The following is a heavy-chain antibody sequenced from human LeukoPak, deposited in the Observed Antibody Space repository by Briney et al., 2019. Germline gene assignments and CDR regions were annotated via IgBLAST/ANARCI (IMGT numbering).Heavy chain of an antibody. CDR3: ARGLRFLEWPHYYYYYMDV. CDR1: GYTFTSYA. D-gene: IGHD3-3*01. Sequence: ASVKVSCKASGYTFTSYAMDWVRQAPGQGLEWMGWINTNTGNPTYARGFTGRFVFSLDTSVSTAYLQISSLKAEDTAVYYCARGLRFLEWPHYYYYYMDVWGKGTTVTVSS. J-gene: IGHJ6*03. CDR2: INTNTGNP. V-gene: IGHV7-4-1*02.